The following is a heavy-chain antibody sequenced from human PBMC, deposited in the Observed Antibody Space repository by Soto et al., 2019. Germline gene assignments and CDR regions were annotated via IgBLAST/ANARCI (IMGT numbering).Heavy chain of an antibody. D-gene: IGHD1-26*01. Sequence: EVQLLESGGGVVQPGGSLRLSCAASGFTFSNCAMKWVREAPGKGLEWVSDISRAGSNIYYADSVKGRFPISRDNSKNTLYLQMNSLRAEDTAVYYCAKAIEGAWEPNDYWGQGTLVTVSS. CDR3: AKAIEGAWEPNDY. CDR2: ISRAGSNI. CDR1: GFTFSNCA. J-gene: IGHJ4*02. V-gene: IGHV3-23*01.